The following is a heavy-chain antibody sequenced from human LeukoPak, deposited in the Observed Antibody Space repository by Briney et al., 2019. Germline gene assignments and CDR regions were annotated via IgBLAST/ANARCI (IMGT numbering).Heavy chain of an antibody. V-gene: IGHV4-34*01. CDR3: ARDIVVVVAAIYYYYGMDV. D-gene: IGHD2-15*01. CDR2: INHSGST. Sequence: SETLSLTCAVYGGPFSGYYWSWIRQPPGKGLEWIGEINHSGSTNYNPSLKSRVTISVDTSKNQFSLKLSSVTAADTAVYYCARDIVVVVAAIYYYYGMDVWGQGTTVTVSS. CDR1: GGPFSGYY. J-gene: IGHJ6*02.